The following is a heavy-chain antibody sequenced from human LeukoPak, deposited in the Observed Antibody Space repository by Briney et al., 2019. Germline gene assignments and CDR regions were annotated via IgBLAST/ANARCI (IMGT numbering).Heavy chain of an antibody. D-gene: IGHD7-27*01. V-gene: IGHV1-18*01. J-gene: IGHJ5*02. CDR1: GYTFTSYG. CDR3: ARSGDGNWFDP. CDR2: ISAYNGQT. Sequence: GASVKVSCKASGYTFTSYGISWVRQAPGQGFEWMGWISAYNGQTNYAQNIQGRVTMTTDTSTDTAYMELRSLTSDDTAVYYCARSGDGNWFDPWGQGTLVTVSS.